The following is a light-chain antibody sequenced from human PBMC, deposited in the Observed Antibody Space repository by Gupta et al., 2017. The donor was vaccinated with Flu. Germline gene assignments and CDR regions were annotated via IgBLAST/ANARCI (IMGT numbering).Light chain of an antibody. V-gene: IGKV3-15*01. CDR1: ENIGDK. J-gene: IGKJ4*01. Sequence: TQSPPTLSVSPGESATLSCRASENIGDKLAGDQQKPGQAPRLLIYGTSTRATGVTDRVSGSGSGTEFTLTISSLKSEDFGVLDGQQFPLTFGGGTRVEVK. CDR3: QQFPLT. CDR2: GTS.